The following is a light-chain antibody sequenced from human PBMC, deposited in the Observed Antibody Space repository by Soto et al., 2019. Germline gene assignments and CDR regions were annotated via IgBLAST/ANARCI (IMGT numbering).Light chain of an antibody. CDR1: QSVSSY. Sequence: IWVTQSPATLSLSPGERAALSCGGSQSVSSYLAWYQQKPGQPPRLLRYDASNRATGIPARFSGSGSGTDFTLPISSLETEDFSVYYCQQRSNWHRWTFGQGTQVDIK. V-gene: IGKV3-11*01. J-gene: IGKJ1*01. CDR2: DAS. CDR3: QQRSNWHRWT.